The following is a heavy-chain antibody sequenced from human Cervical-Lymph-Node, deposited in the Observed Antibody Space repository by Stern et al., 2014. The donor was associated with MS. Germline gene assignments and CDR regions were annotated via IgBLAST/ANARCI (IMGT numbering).Heavy chain of an antibody. CDR3: ARDGRHRYTYALDV. D-gene: IGHD1-14*01. J-gene: IGHJ6*02. CDR1: GGTFNVYA. V-gene: IGHV1-69*01. Sequence: VQLVESGAEVKKPGSSVKVSCKASGGTFNVYAINWLRQAPGQGLEWMGGIIPVFGTANYAQNFQGRVTITAEESTRTSSMQLSSLTFNDTAVYYCARDGRHRYTYALDVWGQGTTVTVSS. CDR2: IIPVFGTA.